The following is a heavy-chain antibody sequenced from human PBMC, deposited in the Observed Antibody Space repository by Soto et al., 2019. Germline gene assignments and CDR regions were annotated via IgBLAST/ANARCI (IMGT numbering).Heavy chain of an antibody. CDR1: EFTFSSYA. D-gene: IGHD3-10*01. Sequence: GGSLRLSCAASEFTFSSYAMHWVRQAPGKGLEWVAVISYDGSNKYYADSVKGRFTISRDNSKNTLYLQMNSLRAEDTAVYYCARDWYGVDYWGQGTLVTVSS. J-gene: IGHJ4*02. V-gene: IGHV3-30-3*01. CDR2: ISYDGSNK. CDR3: ARDWYGVDY.